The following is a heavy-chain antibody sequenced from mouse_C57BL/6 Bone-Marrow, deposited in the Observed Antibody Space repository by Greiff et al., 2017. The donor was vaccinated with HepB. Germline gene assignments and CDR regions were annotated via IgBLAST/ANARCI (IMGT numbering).Heavy chain of an antibody. J-gene: IGHJ4*01. CDR1: GYTFTSYG. D-gene: IGHD1-1*02. CDR3: ARRPYGYAMCD. Sequence: VQLQQSGAELARPGASVKLSCKASGYTFTSYGISWVKQRTGQGLEWIGEIYPRSGNTYYNEKFKGKATLTADKSSSTAYMELRSLTSEDSAVYFCARRPYGYAMCDWGQATSVT. V-gene: IGHV1-81*01. CDR2: IYPRSGNT.